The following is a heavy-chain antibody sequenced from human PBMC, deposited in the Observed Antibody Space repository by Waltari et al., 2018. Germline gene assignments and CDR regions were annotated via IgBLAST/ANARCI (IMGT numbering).Heavy chain of an antibody. CDR3: AKLGGLYASGWPDSTNYMAV. CDR1: GFTFNDEG. V-gene: IGHV3-23*03. CDR2: ISSSGRT. D-gene: IGHD6-19*01. Sequence: DVQVWESGGEFVKRGGSLGLSGGASGFTFNDEGEVWVGEVPGEGLEWVSVISSSGRTNHADSVKGRFTISTDNSKKTVFLEMNSLRPDDTAVYYCAKLGGLYASGWPDSTNYMAVWGKGTTVTVSS. J-gene: IGHJ6*03.